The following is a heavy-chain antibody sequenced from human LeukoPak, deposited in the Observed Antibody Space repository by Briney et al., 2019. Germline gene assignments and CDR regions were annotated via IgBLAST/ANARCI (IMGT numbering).Heavy chain of an antibody. V-gene: IGHV3-21*01. D-gene: IGHD5-18*01. CDR1: GFTFSLYS. J-gene: IGHJ4*02. Sequence: QPGRSQRLSCPAYGFTFSLYSMSWARQAPGEGLGWVSSIRSSSSYIYYADSVKGRFTISRDNAKNSLYLQMNSLRAEDTAVYYCARDTPLGYSYGTYFGYWGQGTLVTVSS. CDR2: IRSSSSYI. CDR3: ARDTPLGYSYGTYFGY.